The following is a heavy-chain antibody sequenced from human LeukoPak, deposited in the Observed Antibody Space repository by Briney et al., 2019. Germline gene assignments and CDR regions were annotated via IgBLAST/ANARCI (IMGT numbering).Heavy chain of an antibody. CDR2: IRSKAYGGTT. D-gene: IGHD1-26*01. J-gene: IGHJ2*01. CDR3: TTQRRRGATTSSWYFDL. V-gene: IGHV3-49*03. Sequence: GGSLRLSCTAYGFTFGDYAMSWFRQAPGKGLEWVGFIRSKAYGGTTEYAASVKGRFTISRDDSKSIAYLQMNSLKTEDTAVYYCTTQRRRGATTSSWYFDLWGRGTLVTVSS. CDR1: GFTFGDYA.